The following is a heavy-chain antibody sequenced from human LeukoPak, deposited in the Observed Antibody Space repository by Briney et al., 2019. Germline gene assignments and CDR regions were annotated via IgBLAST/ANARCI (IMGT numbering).Heavy chain of an antibody. V-gene: IGHV1-69*05. CDR1: GGTFSSYA. CDR3: ARDLAYCGGDCYRFDY. CDR2: IIPILGTA. J-gene: IGHJ4*02. D-gene: IGHD2-21*01. Sequence: SVKVSCKASGGTFSSYAISWVRPAPGQGLEWMGGIIPILGTANYAQKFQGRVTITTDEFTSTAYMELSSLRSEDTAVYYCARDLAYCGGDCYRFDYWGQGTLVTVSS.